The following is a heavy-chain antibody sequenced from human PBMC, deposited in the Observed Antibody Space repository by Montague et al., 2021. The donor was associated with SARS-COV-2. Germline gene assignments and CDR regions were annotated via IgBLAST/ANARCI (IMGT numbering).Heavy chain of an antibody. J-gene: IGHJ6*02. CDR3: ARLPYDHSYEMDV. CDR2: IDYSGST. Sequence: SETLSLTCTVSGGSISTYYWNWIRQFPGKGLEWIGYIDYSGSTNYNPSLQSRVIISVDRSKIQFSLKLNSVTAADTAIYYCARLPYDHSYEMDVWGQGTTVTVSS. D-gene: IGHD5-12*01. V-gene: IGHV4-59*01. CDR1: GGSISTYY.